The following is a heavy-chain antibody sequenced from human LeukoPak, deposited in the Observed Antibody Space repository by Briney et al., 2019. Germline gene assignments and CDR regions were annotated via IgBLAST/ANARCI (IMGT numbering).Heavy chain of an antibody. CDR1: GVSASSGNYY. Sequence: SQTLSLTCSVSGVSASSGNYYWSWIRQPSGKGLEWIGYIHHSGGTYYNPSLNSRVTIALDRPKSQFSLKLSSVTAADTAVYYCAREGVGTYSSSWSGNAFDIWGQGTVVTVSS. V-gene: IGHV4-30-2*01. J-gene: IGHJ3*02. D-gene: IGHD6-13*01. CDR2: IHHSGGT. CDR3: AREGVGTYSSSWSGNAFDI.